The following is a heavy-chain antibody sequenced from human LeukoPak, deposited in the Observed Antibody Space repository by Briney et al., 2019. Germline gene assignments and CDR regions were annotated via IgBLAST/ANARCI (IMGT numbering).Heavy chain of an antibody. CDR2: INAGNGNT. CDR3: ARSGVRGVIIPWFDP. CDR1: GYTLSNHA. J-gene: IGHJ5*02. V-gene: IGHV1-3*01. Sequence: ASVKVSCKGSGYTLSNHAFSWVRQAPGQGLEWMGWINAGNGNTKYSQKFQGRVTITRDTSASTAYMELSSLRSEDTAVYYCARSGVRGVIIPWFDPWGQGTLVTVSS. D-gene: IGHD3-10*01.